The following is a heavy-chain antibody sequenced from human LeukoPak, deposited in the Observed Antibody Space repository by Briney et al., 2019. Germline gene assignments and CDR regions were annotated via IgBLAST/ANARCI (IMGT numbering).Heavy chain of an antibody. V-gene: IGHV3-53*01. J-gene: IGHJ4*02. Sequence: GGSLRLSCAASGVAVSSSYMSWVRQAPGKGLEWVSIVYSDDIRYYLDSVKGRFSISRDTSRNTLYLQMNSLRAEDTAVYYCTRDSTTFRFGYWGQGTLVTVSS. CDR2: VYSDDIR. CDR3: TRDSTTFRFGY. D-gene: IGHD4-11*01. CDR1: GVAVSSSY.